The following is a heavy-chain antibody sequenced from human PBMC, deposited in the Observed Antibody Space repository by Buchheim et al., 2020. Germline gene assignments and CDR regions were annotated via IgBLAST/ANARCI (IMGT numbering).Heavy chain of an antibody. CDR2: ISDSGTSI. J-gene: IGHJ4*02. V-gene: IGHV3-21*06. CDR1: GFVFSTMS. Sequence: EVKLVESGGGLVKPGGSLRLSCSASGFVFSTMSMNWVRQSPERGLEWVSSISDSGTSIYYKDSVRGRFTISRDKAQSLLFLQMNSLKVEDSGLYYCARDVSYWGQGTL. CDR3: ARDVSY.